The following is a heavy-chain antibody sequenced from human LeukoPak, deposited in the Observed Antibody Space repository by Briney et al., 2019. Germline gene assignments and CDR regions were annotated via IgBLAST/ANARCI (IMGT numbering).Heavy chain of an antibody. V-gene: IGHV1-18*01. CDR2: ISTYNGNT. Sequence: GASVTVSCKASGYTFTSYGITWVRQAPGQGLGWMGWISTYNGNTNYAQKLQGRVTMTTDTSTSTVYMELRSLRSDDTAVYYCARVVWAAAGNFDYWGQGTLVTVSS. CDR3: ARVVWAAAGNFDY. CDR1: GYTFTSYG. D-gene: IGHD6-13*01. J-gene: IGHJ4*02.